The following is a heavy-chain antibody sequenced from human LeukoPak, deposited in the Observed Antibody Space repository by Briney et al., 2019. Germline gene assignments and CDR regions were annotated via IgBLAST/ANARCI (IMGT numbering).Heavy chain of an antibody. J-gene: IGHJ4*02. CDR3: AKSGRNILSYYFDY. Sequence: AGGSLRLSCAASGFTFSTYGMNWVRQAPGKGLEWVSGITPDAGRTYYADSVKGRFTVSRDNSKNTLYLQMNSLRAEDTAVYYCAKSGRNILSYYFDYWGQGTLVTVSS. CDR1: GFTFSTYG. D-gene: IGHD1-26*01. V-gene: IGHV3-23*01. CDR2: ITPDAGRT.